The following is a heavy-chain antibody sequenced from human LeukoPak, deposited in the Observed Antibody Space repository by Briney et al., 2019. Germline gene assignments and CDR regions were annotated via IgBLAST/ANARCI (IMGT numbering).Heavy chain of an antibody. V-gene: IGHV1-18*01. D-gene: IGHD3-10*01. CDR2: ISAYNGNT. CDR3: ARVEYYGSGSRAFDY. J-gene: IGHJ4*02. Sequence: GASVKVSCKASGYTFTSYGISWVRQAPGQGLEWMGWISAYNGNTNYAQKLQGRVTMTTDTSTSTAYTELRSLRSDDTAVYYCARVEYYGSGSRAFDYWGQGTLVTVSS. CDR1: GYTFTSYG.